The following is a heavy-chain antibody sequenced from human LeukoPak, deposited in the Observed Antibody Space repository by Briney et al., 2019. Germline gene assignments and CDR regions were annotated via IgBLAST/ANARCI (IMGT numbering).Heavy chain of an antibody. CDR3: ARSPRGYCSGGSCYSYGY. CDR1: GCTFTGYY. V-gene: IGHV1-2*06. Sequence: ASVKVSCKASGCTFTGYYMHWVRQAPGQGLEWMGRINPNSGGTNYAQKFQGRVTMTRDTSISTAYMELSRLRSDDTAVYYCARSPRGYCSGGSCYSYGYWGQGTLVTVSS. J-gene: IGHJ4*02. CDR2: INPNSGGT. D-gene: IGHD2-15*01.